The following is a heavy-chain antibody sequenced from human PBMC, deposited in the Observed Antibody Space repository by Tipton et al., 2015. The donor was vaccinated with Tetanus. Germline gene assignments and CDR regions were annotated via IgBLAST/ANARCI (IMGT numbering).Heavy chain of an antibody. CDR2: IYPSGIT. Sequence: TLSLTCTFSGGSISSHYWGWIRQPAGKGLEWIGRIYPSGITNYNPSLKSRVNMSVDTSKNQFSLKLTSVTAADTAIYYCAGEFTYWGQGTLVTVSS. J-gene: IGHJ4*02. D-gene: IGHD3-10*01. V-gene: IGHV4-4*07. CDR3: AGEFTY. CDR1: GGSISSHY.